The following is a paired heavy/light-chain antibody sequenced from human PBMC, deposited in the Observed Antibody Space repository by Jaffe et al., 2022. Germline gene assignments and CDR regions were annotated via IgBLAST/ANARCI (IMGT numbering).Light chain of an antibody. J-gene: IGKJ4*01. Sequence: DIQMTQSPSSVSASVGDRVTITCRASQGLSGCLAWYQQKPGKAPKVLIHTTSTLQSGVPSRFIGSGSGTDFTLTISSLQPEDFATYYCQQAYSFPLTFGGGTKVEIK. CDR3: QQAYSFPLT. CDR1: QGLSGC. V-gene: IGKV1-12*01. CDR2: TTS.
Heavy chain of an antibody. CDR3: VQGLQSYWYFDF. Sequence: EVHLLESGGGLVQPGGSLRLSCEASGFTFSSYVMNWVRQAPGKGLEWVSGISVDGGSTYYADSVKGRFTISRDNSKNTLSLQMDSLRAEDTALYYCVQGLQSYWYFDFWGRGTLVTVSS. CDR2: ISVDGGST. CDR1: GFTFSSYV. J-gene: IGHJ2*01. V-gene: IGHV3-23*01.